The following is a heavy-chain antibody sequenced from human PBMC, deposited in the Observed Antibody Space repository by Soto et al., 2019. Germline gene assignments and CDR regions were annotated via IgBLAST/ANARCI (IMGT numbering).Heavy chain of an antibody. CDR1: GGSFSGYY. CDR2: INHSGST. D-gene: IGHD3-10*01. Sequence: SETLSLTCAVYGGSFSGYYWSWIRQPPGKGLEWIGEINHSGSTNYNPSLKSRVTISVDTSKNQFSLKLSSVTAADTAVYYCARGGLWFGELSMFDYWGQGTLVTVSS. V-gene: IGHV4-34*01. J-gene: IGHJ4*02. CDR3: ARGGLWFGELSMFDY.